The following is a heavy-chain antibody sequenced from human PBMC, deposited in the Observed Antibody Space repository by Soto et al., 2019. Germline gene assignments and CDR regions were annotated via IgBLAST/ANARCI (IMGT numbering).Heavy chain of an antibody. CDR3: AKDKERYFDY. D-gene: IGHD3-9*01. J-gene: IGHJ4*02. Sequence: GSPRLSCAASGFTFSSYAMSWVRQAPGKGLEWVSAISGSGGSTYYADSVKGRFTISRDNSKNTLYLQMSSLRAEDTAVYYCAKDKERYFDYWGQGTLVTVSS. CDR2: ISGSGGST. V-gene: IGHV3-23*01. CDR1: GFTFSSYA.